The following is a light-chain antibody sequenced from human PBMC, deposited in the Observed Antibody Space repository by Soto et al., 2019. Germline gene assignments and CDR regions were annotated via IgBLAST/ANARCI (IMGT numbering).Light chain of an antibody. V-gene: IGLV2-11*01. CDR1: SRDVGGYNY. Sequence: QSVLTQPASVSGSPGQSITISCTGTSRDVGGYNYVSWYQQHPGKAPKLMIDDVNKRPSGVPDRFSGSRSGNTASLTISGLQAEDEADYYCCSYAGSYTWVFGGGTKLTVL. CDR2: DVN. CDR3: CSYAGSYTWV. J-gene: IGLJ3*02.